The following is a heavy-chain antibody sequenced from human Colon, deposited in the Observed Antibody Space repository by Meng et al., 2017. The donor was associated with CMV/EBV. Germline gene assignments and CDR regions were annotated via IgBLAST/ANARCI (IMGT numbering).Heavy chain of an antibody. CDR3: TKDNDRFGDLGTKNAMDV. CDR1: GFTFDDYA. V-gene: IGHV3-9*03. J-gene: IGHJ6*02. CDR2: ISWNSDNV. Sequence: SCAASGFTFDDYAMHWVRQAPGKGLEWVSSISWNSDNVGYAVSVKGRFTISRDNAKNSLYLQMNSLRVEDMALYYCTKDNDRFGDLGTKNAMDVWGQGTTVTVSS. D-gene: IGHD3-10*01.